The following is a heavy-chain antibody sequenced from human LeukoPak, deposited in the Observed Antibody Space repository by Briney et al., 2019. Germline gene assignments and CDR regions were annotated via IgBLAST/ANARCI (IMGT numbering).Heavy chain of an antibody. CDR1: GFTVSSNY. V-gene: IGHV3-66*01. CDR3: AAPGRYCSGGSCSTVKYFQH. CDR2: TYSGGST. J-gene: IGHJ1*01. Sequence: PGGSLRLSCAASGFTVSSNYMSWVRQAPGKGLEWVSVTYSGGSTYYADSVKGRFTISRDNSKNTLYLQMNSLRAEDTAVYYCAAPGRYCSGGSCSTVKYFQHWGQGTLVTVSS. D-gene: IGHD2-15*01.